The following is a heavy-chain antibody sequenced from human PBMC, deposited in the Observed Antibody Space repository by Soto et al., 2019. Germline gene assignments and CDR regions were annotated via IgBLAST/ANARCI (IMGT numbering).Heavy chain of an antibody. Sequence: PGESLKISCAASGFTVSSKYMSWVRQAPGKGLEWVSLIQSGGSTYYAGSVKGRFTISRDNSENTLFLQMNSLRAGDTAVYYCVRAFKYGTSGRAFDFWGQGTMVTVSS. D-gene: IGHD3-10*01. J-gene: IGHJ3*01. CDR2: IQSGGST. CDR3: VRAFKYGTSGRAFDF. V-gene: IGHV3-66*01. CDR1: GFTVSSKY.